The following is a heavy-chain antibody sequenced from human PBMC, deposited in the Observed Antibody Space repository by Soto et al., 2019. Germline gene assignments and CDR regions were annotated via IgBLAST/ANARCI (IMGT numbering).Heavy chain of an antibody. V-gene: IGHV3-30*18. D-gene: IGHD2-21*01. CDR1: GFTFSSYG. CDR2: ISYDGSNK. J-gene: IGHJ4*02. CDR3: AKGSSFGRGVVIDY. Sequence: QVQLVESGGGVVQPGRSLRLSCAASGFTFSSYGMHWVRQAPGKGLEWVAVISYDGSNKYYADSVKGRFTISRDNSKNTLYLQMNSLRAEDTAVYYCAKGSSFGRGVVIDYWGQGTLVTVSS.